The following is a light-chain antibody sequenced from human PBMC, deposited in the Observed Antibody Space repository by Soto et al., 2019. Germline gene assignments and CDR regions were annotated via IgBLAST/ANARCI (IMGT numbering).Light chain of an antibody. CDR3: QQFNYWPPIT. CDR1: QSVSSKY. CDR2: GAS. V-gene: IGKV3-20*01. Sequence: EIVLTQSPGTLSLSPGERATLSCRASQSVSSKYLAWYQQKPGQAPRLLIYGASSRATGIPDRFSGSGSGTDFTLTISRLEPEDFAVYYCQQFNYWPPITFGQGTRLEIK. J-gene: IGKJ5*01.